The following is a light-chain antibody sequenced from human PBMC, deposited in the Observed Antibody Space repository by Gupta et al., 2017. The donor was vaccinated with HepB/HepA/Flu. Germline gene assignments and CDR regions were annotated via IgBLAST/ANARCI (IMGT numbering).Light chain of an antibody. CDR1: NIGSKS. V-gene: IGLV3-21*03. CDR2: DDS. CDR3: QVWDSSSDHPV. J-gene: IGLJ2*01. Sequence: SYVLTQPPSVSVAPGKTARITCGGNNIGSKSVHCYQQKPGQAPVLVVYDDSDRPSGIPERFSGSNSGNTATLTISGVEAGDEADYYCQVWDSSSDHPVFGGGTKLTVL.